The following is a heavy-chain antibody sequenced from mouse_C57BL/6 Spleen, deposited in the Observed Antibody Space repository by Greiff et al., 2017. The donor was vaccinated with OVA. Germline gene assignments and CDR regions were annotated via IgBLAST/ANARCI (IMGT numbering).Heavy chain of an antibody. CDR3: ARDGSTSFAY. J-gene: IGHJ3*01. CDR1: GYAFSSYW. V-gene: IGHV1-80*01. CDR2: IYPGDGDT. D-gene: IGHD1-1*01. Sequence: VQRVESGAELVKPGASVKISCKASGYAFSSYWMNWVKQRPGKGLEWIGQIYPGDGDTNYNGKFKGKATLTADKSSSTAYMQLSSLTSEDSAVYFCARDGSTSFAYWGQGTLVTVSA.